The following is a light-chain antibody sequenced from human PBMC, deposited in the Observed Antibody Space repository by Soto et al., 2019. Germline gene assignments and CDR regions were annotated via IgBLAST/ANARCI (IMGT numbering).Light chain of an antibody. CDR2: GAS. Sequence: EIVLTQSPCTLSLSQGERATLSSMASQSVSSNYLASNQQKPGQAPRLLIYGASSRATGLPGRFSGSGSGTDCTLTISRLEPEDFAVYYCHYYGISPFGVGTQVEIK. V-gene: IGKV3-20*01. J-gene: IGKJ4*01. CDR1: QSVSSNY. CDR3: HYYGISP.